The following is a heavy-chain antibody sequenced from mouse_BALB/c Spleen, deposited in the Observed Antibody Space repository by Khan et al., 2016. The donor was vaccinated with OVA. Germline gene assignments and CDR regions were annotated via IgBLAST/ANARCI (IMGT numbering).Heavy chain of an antibody. Sequence: QVQLQQSGAELMKPGASVKISCKATGYTFSNYWIEWVKQRPGHGLEWIGEILPGSGNTNYNERFKGKATFTSDTSSNTAYMQLSSLTSEDSAVYFCARVKYGSREHFDYWGQGTILTVSS. J-gene: IGHJ2*01. CDR3: ARVKYGSREHFDY. CDR1: GYTFSNYW. V-gene: IGHV1-9*01. CDR2: ILPGSGNT. D-gene: IGHD1-1*01.